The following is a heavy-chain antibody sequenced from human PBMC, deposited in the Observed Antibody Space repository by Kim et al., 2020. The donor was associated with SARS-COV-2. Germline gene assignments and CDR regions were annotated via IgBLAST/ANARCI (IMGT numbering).Heavy chain of an antibody. CDR3: ANTTYYYGSGSNPAFDV. CDR2: ISYSGST. D-gene: IGHD3-10*01. CDR1: GGSVSSESYY. V-gene: IGHV4-61*03. Sequence: SETLSLTCTVSGGSVSSESYYWSWIRQSPGKGLEWIGYISYSGSTNYNPSLSSRVTISLDTSKNHFSLRLTSVTAADTAGYYCANTTYYYGSGSNPAFDVWGQGTMVTVSS. J-gene: IGHJ3*01.